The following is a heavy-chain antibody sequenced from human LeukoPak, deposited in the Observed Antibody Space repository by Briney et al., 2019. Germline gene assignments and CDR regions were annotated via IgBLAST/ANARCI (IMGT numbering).Heavy chain of an antibody. D-gene: IGHD1-26*01. CDR3: ARVGTWELQRVFDY. Sequence: GGSLRLSCAASGFTFTDYWMTWVRQGPGKGLEWVANIHEAGTESYYVDSVKGRFAISRDNAKNSLYLQLSSLRVDDTAVYYCARVGTWELQRVFDYWGQGTLVTVSS. V-gene: IGHV3-7*01. J-gene: IGHJ4*02. CDR1: GFTFTDYW. CDR2: IHEAGTES.